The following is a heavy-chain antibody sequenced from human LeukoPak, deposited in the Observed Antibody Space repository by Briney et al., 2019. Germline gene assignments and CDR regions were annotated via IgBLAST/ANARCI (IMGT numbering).Heavy chain of an antibody. CDR1: GYSFTSYW. V-gene: IGHV5-10-1*01. CDR3: AVNSGSLLNY. CDR2: IDPSDSYT. J-gene: IGHJ4*02. D-gene: IGHD1-26*01. Sequence: GESLQISCQGSGYSFTSYWISWVRQMPGKGLEWMGRIDPSDSYTNYSPSFQGHVTISADKSISTAYLQWSSLKASDTAMYYCAVNSGSLLNYWGQGTLVTVSS.